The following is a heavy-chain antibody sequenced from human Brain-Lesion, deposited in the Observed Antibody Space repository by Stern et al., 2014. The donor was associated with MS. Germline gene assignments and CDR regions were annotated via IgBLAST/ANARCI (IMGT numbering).Heavy chain of an antibody. CDR2: IYYIGST. D-gene: IGHD3-22*01. V-gene: IGHV4-30-4*01. CDR3: ARGESSRYYYYFDY. CDR1: GDSISSGDNY. J-gene: IGHJ4*02. Sequence: VQLVESGPGLVKPSQTLSLTCNVSGDSISSGDNYWSWIRQSPGKGLEWIGYIYYIGSTFYNPSLKSRVTISVDTSQNQFSLRLSSVTAADTAVYYCARGESSRYYYYFDYCGQGTLVTVSS.